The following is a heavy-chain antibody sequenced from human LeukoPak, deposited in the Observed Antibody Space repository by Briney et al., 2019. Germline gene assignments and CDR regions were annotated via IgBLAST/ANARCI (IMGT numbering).Heavy chain of an antibody. V-gene: IGHV4-39*01. Sequence: SETLSLTCSVSGGSISSSSYYWGWIRQPPGKGLEWIGSIYYSGSTYYNPSLKSRVTISVDTSKNQFSLKLSSVTAADTAVYYCARPGGTLYYYDSSGYYYDYFDSWGQGTLVTVSS. CDR1: GGSISSSSYY. J-gene: IGHJ4*02. CDR3: ARPGGTLYYYDSSGYYYDYFDS. D-gene: IGHD3-22*01. CDR2: IYYSGST.